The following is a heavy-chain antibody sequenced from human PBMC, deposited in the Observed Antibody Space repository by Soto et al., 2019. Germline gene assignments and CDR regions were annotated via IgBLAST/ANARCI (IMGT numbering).Heavy chain of an antibody. D-gene: IGHD2-2*01. CDR3: AREAVGVHASWFDP. J-gene: IGHJ5*02. CDR1: GYIFTTYS. Sequence: QVQLVQSGTEVKKSGASVKVSCKASGYIFTTYSIAWVRQAPGQGLEWMGWISAYNGNTNYAQKFQGRVTMTTDTSTNTAYMELRSLRSDDTAVYFCAREAVGVHASWFDPWGQGTLVTVSS. CDR2: ISAYNGNT. V-gene: IGHV1-18*01.